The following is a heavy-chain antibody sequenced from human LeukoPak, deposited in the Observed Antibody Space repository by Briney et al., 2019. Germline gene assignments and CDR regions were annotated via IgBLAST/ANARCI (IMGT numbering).Heavy chain of an antibody. CDR1: GFTFSDYY. CDR2: ISSSGSTI. CDR3: ASSIGYCSSTSCYGDAFDI. D-gene: IGHD2-2*01. J-gene: IGHJ3*02. Sequence: GGSLRLSCAASGFTFSDYYMSWIRQAPGKGLEWVSYISSSGSTIYYADSVKGRFTISRDNAKNSLYLQLNSLRAEDTAVYYCASSIGYCSSTSCYGDAFDIWGQGTMVTVSS. V-gene: IGHV3-11*04.